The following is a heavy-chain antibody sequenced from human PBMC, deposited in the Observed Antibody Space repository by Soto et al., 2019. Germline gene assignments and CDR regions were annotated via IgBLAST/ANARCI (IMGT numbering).Heavy chain of an antibody. Sequence: SETLSLTCTVSGGSISSSSYYWGWIRQPPGKGLEWIGSIYYSGSTYYNPSLKSRVTISVDTSKNQFSLKLSSVTAADTAVYYCARAAAYYDFWSGPNRPYYFDYWGQGTLVTVSS. CDR1: GGSISSSSYY. D-gene: IGHD3-3*01. CDR2: IYYSGST. CDR3: ARAAAYYDFWSGPNRPYYFDY. J-gene: IGHJ4*02. V-gene: IGHV4-39*01.